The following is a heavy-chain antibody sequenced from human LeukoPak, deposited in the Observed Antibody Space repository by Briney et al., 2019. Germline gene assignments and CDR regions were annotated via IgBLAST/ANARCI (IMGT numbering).Heavy chain of an antibody. Sequence: GGSLRLSCAASGFTFSSYDMHWVRQAPGKGLEYVSAISSNGGSTYYAKSVKGRCTISRDNSKNTLYLQMGSLRAEDMAVYYCARDLGANDYGDDSPFGYWGQGTLVTVSS. V-gene: IGHV3-64*01. CDR3: ARDLGANDYGDDSPFGY. J-gene: IGHJ4*02. CDR2: ISSNGGST. CDR1: GFTFSSYD. D-gene: IGHD4-17*01.